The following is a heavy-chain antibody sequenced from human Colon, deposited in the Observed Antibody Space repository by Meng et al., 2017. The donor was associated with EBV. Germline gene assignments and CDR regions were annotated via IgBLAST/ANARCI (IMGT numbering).Heavy chain of an antibody. D-gene: IGHD5-18*01. CDR2: IYHSGST. Sequence: QVQVEASGPGLVKTSETLSLTCAVSGGSISSVYWWTWVRQSPGKGLEWIGEIYHSGSTNYNPSLKSRVTISVDKSKNQFSLKLTSVTAADTAVYYCARGGYYSFDYWGQRTLVTVSS. J-gene: IGHJ4*02. V-gene: IGHV4-4*02. CDR1: GGSISSVYW. CDR3: ARGGYYSFDY.